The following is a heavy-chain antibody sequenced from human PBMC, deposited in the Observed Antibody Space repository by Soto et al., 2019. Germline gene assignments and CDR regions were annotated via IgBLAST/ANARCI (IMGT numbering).Heavy chain of an antibody. V-gene: IGHV3-23*01. J-gene: IGHJ4*01. CDR3: VRAPSTDPDY. Sequence: PGGSLRLSCAASGFTFSSYAMSWVRQAPGKGLEWVSAISGSGGSTYYADSVKGRFTISRNNARNTVYLQMNSLRVEDTAVYYCVRAPSTDPDYRGHGTLVTVSS. CDR2: ISGSGGST. CDR1: GFTFSSYA.